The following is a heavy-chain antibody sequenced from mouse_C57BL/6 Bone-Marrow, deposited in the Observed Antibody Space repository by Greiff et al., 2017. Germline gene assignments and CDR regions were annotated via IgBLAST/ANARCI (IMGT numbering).Heavy chain of an antibody. D-gene: IGHD1-1*01. CDR3: ARFPYYGSSYLDY. CDR1: GYTFTSYW. V-gene: IGHV1-64*01. J-gene: IGHJ2*01. CDR2: IHPNSGST. Sequence: QVKLQQPGAELVKPGASVKLSCKASGYTFTSYWMHWGKQRPGQGLEWIGMIHPNSGSTNYNEKFKSMATLTVDQSSSTAYMQLSSLTSEDSAVYYCARFPYYGSSYLDYWGQGTTLTVSS.